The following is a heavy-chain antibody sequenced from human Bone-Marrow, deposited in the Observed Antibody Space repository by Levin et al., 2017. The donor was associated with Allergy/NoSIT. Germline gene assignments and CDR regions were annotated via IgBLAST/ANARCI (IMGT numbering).Heavy chain of an antibody. J-gene: IGHJ6*02. CDR3: ARTSDYYDSSGYPNYYYGMDV. Sequence: PGGSLRLSCAASGFTFSSYSMNWVRQAPGKGLEWVSSISSSSSYIYYADSVKGRFTISRDNAKNSLYLQMNSLRAEDTAVYYCARTSDYYDSSGYPNYYYGMDVWGQGTTVTVSS. CDR1: GFTFSSYS. CDR2: ISSSSSYI. D-gene: IGHD3-22*01. V-gene: IGHV3-21*01.